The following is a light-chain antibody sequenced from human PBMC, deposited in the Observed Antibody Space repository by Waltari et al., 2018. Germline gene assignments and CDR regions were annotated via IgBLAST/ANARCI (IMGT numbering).Light chain of an antibody. J-gene: IGKJ1*01. CDR2: GTS. Sequence: EIVLTQSPGTLSLSPGERATLFCRASQGVSVSYLAWYQQKHCQSPRLLIYGTSTRPTRIPDRFSGSGSGTDFTLSISRVETEDLAVYYWQQYGVSRTFGQGTKVEIK. V-gene: IGKV3-20*01. CDR1: QGVSVSY. CDR3: QQYGVSRT.